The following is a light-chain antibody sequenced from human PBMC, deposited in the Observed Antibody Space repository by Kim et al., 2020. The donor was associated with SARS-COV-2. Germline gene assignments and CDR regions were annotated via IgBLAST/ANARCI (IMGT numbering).Light chain of an antibody. CDR3: QTWDSSTGV. V-gene: IGLV3-1*01. CDR1: ELGDKY. CDR2: QND. J-gene: IGLJ3*02. Sequence: SYELTQPPSVSVPSGQTATITCSGDELGDKYVYWYQKKPGQSPVLVMYQNDKRPSGIPERFSGSNSGHTATLTISETPALDEADSYCQTWDSSTGVLGGG.